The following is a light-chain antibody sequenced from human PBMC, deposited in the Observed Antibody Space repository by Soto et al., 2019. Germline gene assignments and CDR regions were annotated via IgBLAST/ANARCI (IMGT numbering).Light chain of an antibody. Sequence: NQRTNSPSSLCAAVGDRVTIKCRASQSISSWLAWYQQKPGKAPSLLIYAASSLQSGVPSRFSGSGSGTDFTLTINSLQPEDIATYYCQQTNSFPRTFGQGTKVDIK. CDR1: QSISSW. V-gene: IGKV1-12*01. J-gene: IGKJ1*01. CDR2: AAS. CDR3: QQTNSFPRT.